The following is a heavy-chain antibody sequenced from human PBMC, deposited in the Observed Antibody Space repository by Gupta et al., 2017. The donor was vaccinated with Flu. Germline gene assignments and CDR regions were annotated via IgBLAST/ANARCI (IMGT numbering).Heavy chain of an antibody. CDR3: ARGLDYYYYYMDV. J-gene: IGHJ6*03. Sequence: FSGYYWSWIRQPPGKGLEWIGEINHSGSTNYNPSLKSRVTISVDTSKNQFSLKLSSVTAADTAVYYCARGLDYYYYYMDVWGKGTTVTVSS. CDR1: FSGYY. CDR2: INHSGST. V-gene: IGHV4-34*01.